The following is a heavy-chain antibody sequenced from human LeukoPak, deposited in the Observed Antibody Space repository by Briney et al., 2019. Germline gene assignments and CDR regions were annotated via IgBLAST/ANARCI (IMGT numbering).Heavy chain of an antibody. D-gene: IGHD6-13*01. Sequence: SETLSLTCTVSGGSISSGDYYWSWIRQPPGKGLEWIGYIYYSGSTYYNPSLKSRVTISVDRSKNQFSLKLSSVTAADTAVYYCARSPLLEQQLVRLNWFDPWGQGTLVTVSS. CDR3: ARSPLLEQQLVRLNWFDP. J-gene: IGHJ5*02. V-gene: IGHV4-30-4*01. CDR1: GGSISSGDYY. CDR2: IYYSGST.